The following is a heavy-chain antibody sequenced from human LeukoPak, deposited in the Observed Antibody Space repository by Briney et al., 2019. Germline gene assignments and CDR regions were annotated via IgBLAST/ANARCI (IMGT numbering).Heavy chain of an antibody. Sequence: GGSLRLSCAASGFTFSSYAMSWVRQAPGKGLEWVSAISGSGGSTYYADSVKGRFTISRDNSKNTLYLQMNSLRAEDTAVYYCAKDRRITIFGVVRDAFDIWGQGTMVTASS. CDR2: ISGSGGST. V-gene: IGHV3-23*01. J-gene: IGHJ3*02. CDR3: AKDRRITIFGVVRDAFDI. D-gene: IGHD3-3*01. CDR1: GFTFSSYA.